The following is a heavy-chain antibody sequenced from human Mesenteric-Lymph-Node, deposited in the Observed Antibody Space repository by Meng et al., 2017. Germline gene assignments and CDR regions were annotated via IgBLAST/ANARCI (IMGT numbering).Heavy chain of an antibody. CDR2: IFPGHYGA. CDR1: GYTFSDYW. Sequence: KVSCKVSGYTFSDYWVVWVRQMPGRGREGMGIIFPGHYGARYSASSQGQVSISIDTSISTTSLQWNSVRASDTAMYYCARFGWVHNFNWSWDYWGQGTLVTVSS. J-gene: IGHJ4*02. CDR3: ARFGWVHNFNWSWDY. V-gene: IGHV5-51*01. D-gene: IGHD3-9*01.